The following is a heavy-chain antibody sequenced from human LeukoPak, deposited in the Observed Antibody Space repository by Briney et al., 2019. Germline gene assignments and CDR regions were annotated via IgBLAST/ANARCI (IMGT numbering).Heavy chain of an antibody. V-gene: IGHV4-59*11. J-gene: IGHJ4*02. CDR1: GGSISSHY. D-gene: IGHD4-23*01. Sequence: SETLSLACTVSGGSISSHYWSWIRQPPGKGLEWIGSIYYSGSTYYNPSLKSRVTISVDTSKNQLSLKVSSVTAADTAVYYCARDQKLSVVDSWGQGTLVTVSS. CDR2: IYYSGST. CDR3: ARDQKLSVVDS.